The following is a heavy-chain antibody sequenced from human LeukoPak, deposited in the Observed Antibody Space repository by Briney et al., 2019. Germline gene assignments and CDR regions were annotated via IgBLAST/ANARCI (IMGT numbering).Heavy chain of an antibody. CDR3: AREAQQLVTIYFDY. CDR2: ISAYNGNS. V-gene: IGHV1-18*01. CDR1: GCTFTSYG. J-gene: IGHJ4*02. D-gene: IGHD1-1*01. Sequence: ASVKVSCKASGCTFTSYGISWVRQAPGQGLEVMGWISAYNGNSYYAQNLQGRVTMTTGTSTSTAYMELRSLRSDDTAVYYCAREAQQLVTIYFDYWGQGTLVTVSS.